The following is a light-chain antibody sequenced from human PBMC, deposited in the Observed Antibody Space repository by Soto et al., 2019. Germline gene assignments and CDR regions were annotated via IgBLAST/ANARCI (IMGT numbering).Light chain of an antibody. CDR1: QSLLHSNGYNY. V-gene: IGKV2-28*01. Sequence: DIVMTQSPLSLPVTPGEPASISCRSSQSLLHSNGYNYLDSYLQKPGQSPQLLIYLGSNRASGVPDRFSGSGSGTDFTLKISRVEAEDVGVYYCMQALQTPNTFGQGTKLEIK. J-gene: IGKJ2*01. CDR3: MQALQTPNT. CDR2: LGS.